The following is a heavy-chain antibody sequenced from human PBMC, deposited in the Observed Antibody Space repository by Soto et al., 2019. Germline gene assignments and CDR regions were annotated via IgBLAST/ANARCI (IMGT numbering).Heavy chain of an antibody. V-gene: IGHV4-31*03. CDR1: GGSISSGGYY. Sequence: SETLSLTCTVSGGSISSGGYYWSWIRQHPGKGLEWIGYIYYSGSTYYNPSLKSRVTISVDTSKNQFSLKLSSVTAADTAVYYCARPRYGGSRYGFDYWGQGTLVTVSS. CDR3: ARPRYGGSRYGFDY. D-gene: IGHD1-26*01. J-gene: IGHJ4*02. CDR2: IYYSGST.